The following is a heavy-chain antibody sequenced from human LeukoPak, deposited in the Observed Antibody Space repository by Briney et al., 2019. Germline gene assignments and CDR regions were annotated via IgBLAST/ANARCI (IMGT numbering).Heavy chain of an antibody. Sequence: PGGSLRLSCAASGFTFSSYTMNWVRQAPGKGLEWISYIDLSGSTLYYVDSVKGRFTISRDNSKNTLYLQMNSLRAEDTAVYYCAKGQVAAPYYFDYWGQGTLVTVSS. CDR1: GFTFSSYT. J-gene: IGHJ4*02. CDR3: AKGQVAAPYYFDY. V-gene: IGHV3-48*01. CDR2: IDLSGSTL.